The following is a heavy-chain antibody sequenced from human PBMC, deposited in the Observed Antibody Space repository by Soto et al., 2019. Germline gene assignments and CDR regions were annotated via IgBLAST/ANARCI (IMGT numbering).Heavy chain of an antibody. CDR3: AREITDYGMDV. V-gene: IGHV1-8*01. CDR1: GYTFTSYD. CDR2: MNPNSGNT. J-gene: IGHJ6*02. D-gene: IGHD3-16*01. Sequence: QVQLVQSGAEMKKPGASVKVSCKASGYTFTSYDVNWVRQATGQGLEWMGWMNPNSGNTGYAQKLLGRVTMTRNTSISTAYMELSSLRSEDTAVYYCAREITDYGMDVWGQGTTVTVSS.